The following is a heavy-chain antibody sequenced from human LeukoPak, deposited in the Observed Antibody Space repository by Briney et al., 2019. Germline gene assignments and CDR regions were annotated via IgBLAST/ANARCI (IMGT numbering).Heavy chain of an antibody. D-gene: IGHD5-18*01. J-gene: IGHJ3*02. V-gene: IGHV1-2*04. Sequence: GASVKVSCKASGYTFTGYYMHWVRQAPGQGLEWMGWINPNSGGTNYAQKFQGWVTMTRDTSISTAYMELSRLRSDDTAVYYCARGMLGYSYGSDVFDIWGQGKMVTVS. CDR2: INPNSGGT. CDR1: GYTFTGYY. CDR3: ARGMLGYSYGSDVFDI.